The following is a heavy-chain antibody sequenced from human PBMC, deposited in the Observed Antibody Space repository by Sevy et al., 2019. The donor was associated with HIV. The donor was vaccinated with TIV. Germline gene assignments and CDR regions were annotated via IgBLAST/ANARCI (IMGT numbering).Heavy chain of an antibody. V-gene: IGHV1-46*01. J-gene: IGHJ4*02. D-gene: IGHD3-9*01. Sequence: ASVKVSCKASGYTFTSYYMHWVRQAPGQGLEWMGIINPSGGSTSYSQKFQGRVTMTRDTSTSTVDMELSSLRSEDTAVYYCARDSDNYDILAGDFPFDYWDQGTLVTVSS. CDR2: INPSGGST. CDR1: GYTFTSYY. CDR3: ARDSDNYDILAGDFPFDY.